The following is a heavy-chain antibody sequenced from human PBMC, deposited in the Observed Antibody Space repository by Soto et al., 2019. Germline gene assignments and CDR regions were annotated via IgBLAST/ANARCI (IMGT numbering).Heavy chain of an antibody. CDR2: INHSGST. J-gene: IGHJ4*02. Sequence: SETLSLTCTVSGGSISNGAYYWSWIRQPPGTGLEWIGEINHSGSTNYNPSLKSRVTISVDTSKNQFSLKLTSVTAADTAVYYCARDKITGLFDYWGQGTLVTVSS. D-gene: IGHD2-8*02. CDR1: GGSISNGAYY. V-gene: IGHV4-39*07. CDR3: ARDKITGLFDY.